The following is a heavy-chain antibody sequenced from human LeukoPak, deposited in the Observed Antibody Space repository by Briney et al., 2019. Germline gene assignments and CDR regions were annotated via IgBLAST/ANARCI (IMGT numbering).Heavy chain of an antibody. V-gene: IGHV1-18*01. CDR3: ARAPYSSGWYEGRFDY. D-gene: IGHD6-19*01. Sequence: GASVKVSCKASGYTFTSYGISWVRQAPGQGLEWMGWISAYNGNTNYAQKFQGRVTMTRDTSISTAYMELSRLRSDDTAVYYCARAPYSSGWYEGRFDYWGQGTLVTVSS. J-gene: IGHJ4*02. CDR1: GYTFTSYG. CDR2: ISAYNGNT.